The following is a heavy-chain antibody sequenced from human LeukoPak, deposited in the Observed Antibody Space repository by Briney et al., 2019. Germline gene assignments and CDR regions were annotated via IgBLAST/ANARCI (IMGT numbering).Heavy chain of an antibody. J-gene: IGHJ4*02. Sequence: SETLSLTCAVYGGSFSGYYWSWIRQPPGKGLEWIGEINHSGSTNYNPSLKSRVTISVDTSKNQFSLKLSSVTAADTAVYYCARRTPDGYDSSGYYTFWGQGTLVTVSS. D-gene: IGHD3-22*01. V-gene: IGHV4-34*01. CDR1: GGSFSGYY. CDR2: INHSGST. CDR3: ARRTPDGYDSSGYYTF.